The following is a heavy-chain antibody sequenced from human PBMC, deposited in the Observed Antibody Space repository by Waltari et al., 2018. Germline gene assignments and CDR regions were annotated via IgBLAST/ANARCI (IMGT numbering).Heavy chain of an antibody. Sequence: QVQLLRSGAEVKKAGSSVKVSCRACGGTRSREGVSWVRQAPGQGLGWMGGSIPLLRLTSYAQNSQGRVTITADDSTNTAYMELSNLQSEDTAVYYCARLGYGSGDGCYPGYQHLYYWDVWGDGTTVTVIS. CDR2: SIPLLRLT. J-gene: IGHJ6*01. CDR3: ARLGYGSGDGCYPGYQHLYYWDV. V-gene: IGHV1-69*04. CDR1: GGTRSREG. D-gene: IGHD2-15*01.